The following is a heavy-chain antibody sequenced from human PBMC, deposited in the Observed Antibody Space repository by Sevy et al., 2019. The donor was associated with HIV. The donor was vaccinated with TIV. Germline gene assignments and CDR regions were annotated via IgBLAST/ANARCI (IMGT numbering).Heavy chain of an antibody. Sequence: GGSLRLSCAASGFTFSNAWMNWVRQAPGKGLEWVGRIKSKTDGGTTDYAAPVKGRFTISREDSKNTLYLQMNSLKTEDTAVYYCTTGHYDSSGYYEDYWGQGTLVTVSS. CDR2: IKSKTDGGTT. D-gene: IGHD3-22*01. CDR3: TTGHYDSSGYYEDY. CDR1: GFTFSNAW. V-gene: IGHV3-15*07. J-gene: IGHJ4*02.